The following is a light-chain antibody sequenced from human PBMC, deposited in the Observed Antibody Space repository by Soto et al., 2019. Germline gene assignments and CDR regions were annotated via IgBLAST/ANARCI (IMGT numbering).Light chain of an antibody. CDR1: SSDVGGYNY. J-gene: IGLJ2*01. CDR2: DVT. CDR3: CSYAGSPRV. V-gene: IGLV2-11*01. Sequence: QSALTQPRAVSGSPGESVTISCTGTSSDVGGYNYVSWYQQHPGKAPKLMIYDVTKRPSGVPDRFSGSKSGNTASLAISGLQAEDEADYYCCSYAGSPRVFGGVTTVTVL.